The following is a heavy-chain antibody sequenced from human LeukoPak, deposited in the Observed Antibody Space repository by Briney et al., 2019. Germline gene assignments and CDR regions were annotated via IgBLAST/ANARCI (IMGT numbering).Heavy chain of an antibody. V-gene: IGHV1-3*01. CDR3: ARDPFNPDCSSTSCPDAFDI. CDR1: GYTFTGYY. CDR2: INAGNGNT. J-gene: IGHJ3*02. Sequence: ASVKVSCKASGYTFTGYYMHWVRQAPGQRLEWMGWINAGNGNTKYSQKFQGRVTITRDTSASTAYIELSSLRSEDTAVYYCARDPFNPDCSSTSCPDAFDIWGQGTMVTVSS. D-gene: IGHD2-2*01.